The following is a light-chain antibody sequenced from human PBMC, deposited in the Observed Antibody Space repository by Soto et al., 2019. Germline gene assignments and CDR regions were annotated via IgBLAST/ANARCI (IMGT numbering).Light chain of an antibody. V-gene: IGKV1-8*01. CDR3: QQYNTFWK. J-gene: IGKJ1*01. CDR1: QGISSY. Sequence: IRMTHSPSSFSASTGDRVTITCRASQGISSYLAWYQQKPGKAPKFLIYAASTSQSGVPSRFSGSGSGTDFTLTISCLQSEDFATYYCQQYNTFWKFGQGTKV. CDR2: AAS.